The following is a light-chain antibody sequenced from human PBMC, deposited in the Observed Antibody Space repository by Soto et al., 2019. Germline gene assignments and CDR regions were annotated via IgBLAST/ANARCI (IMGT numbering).Light chain of an antibody. CDR1: QSVSSSY. CDR3: QQYDSWT. CDR2: DAY. Sequence: EIVLTQSPGTLSLSPGERATLSCRASQSVSSSYLAWYQQKPGQAPRLLIYDAYYRATGIPARFSGSGSGTDFTLTISRLEPEDFAVYYCQQYDSWTFGQGTKVDIK. J-gene: IGKJ1*01. V-gene: IGKV3-20*01.